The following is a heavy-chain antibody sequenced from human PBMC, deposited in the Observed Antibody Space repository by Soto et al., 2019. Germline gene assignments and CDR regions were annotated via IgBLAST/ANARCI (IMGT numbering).Heavy chain of an antibody. V-gene: IGHV3-74*01. CDR2: MNVDGSTI. Sequence: EVQLVESGGGLVQPGGSLRLSCVVSGFTFSSSWMHWVRQGPGKGLVWVSRMNVDGSTINYADSVKGRFTTSRDNAKNMLYLQMNSLRPEDTALYCCVTGWSEYWGQGTLVTVSS. CDR1: GFTFSSSW. D-gene: IGHD2-15*01. CDR3: VTGWSEY. J-gene: IGHJ4*02.